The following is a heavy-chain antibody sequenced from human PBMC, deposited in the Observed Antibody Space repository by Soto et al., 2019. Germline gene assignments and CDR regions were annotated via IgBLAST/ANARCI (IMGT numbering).Heavy chain of an antibody. Sequence: QVKLVESGGGVVQPGRSLRLSCAASGFTFSSYGMHWVRQAPGKGLEWVAVISPDGSNKYYADSVKGRFTISRDNSKNTLYLQMNSLRVEGTAVYCCAKPRSSLQWPPFDPWGHGTLVTVSS. CDR3: AKPRSSLQWPPFDP. V-gene: IGHV3-30*18. J-gene: IGHJ5*02. CDR1: GFTFSSYG. CDR2: ISPDGSNK. D-gene: IGHD6-19*01.